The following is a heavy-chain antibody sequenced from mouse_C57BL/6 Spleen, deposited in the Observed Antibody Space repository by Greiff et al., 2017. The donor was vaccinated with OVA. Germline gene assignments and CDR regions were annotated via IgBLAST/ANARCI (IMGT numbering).Heavy chain of an antibody. CDR3: DRGDGEHGCAY. CDR1: GFNIKDYY. D-gene: IGHD2-13*01. CDR2: IYPEDGET. Sequence: VQLQQSGAELVKPGASVKLSCTASGFNIKDYYMHWVKQRTEQGLEWIGRIYPEDGETKYAPKFLGKATITADTSSNTASLQFTSLTYEDTAVYYGDRGDGEHGCAYWGKGTLVTVSA. J-gene: IGHJ3*01. V-gene: IGHV14-2*01.